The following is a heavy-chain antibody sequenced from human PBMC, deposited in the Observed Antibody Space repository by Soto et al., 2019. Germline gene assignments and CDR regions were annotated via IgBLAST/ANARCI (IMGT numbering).Heavy chain of an antibody. CDR2: IFYSGST. Sequence: SETLSLTCTVSGVSISSYYWSWIRQPPGKGLEWIGFIFYSGSTSYNPSLKSRVTISIDTSEYQFSLKLNSVTAADTAVYYCASMIGDPVLSFDSWGQGTLLTVSS. CDR1: GVSISSYY. J-gene: IGHJ5*01. V-gene: IGHV4-59*01. D-gene: IGHD3-10*02. CDR3: ASMIGDPVLSFDS.